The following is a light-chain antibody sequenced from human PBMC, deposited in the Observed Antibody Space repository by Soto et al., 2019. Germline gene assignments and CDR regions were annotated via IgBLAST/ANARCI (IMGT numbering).Light chain of an antibody. CDR2: AAS. CDR3: QQSYSTPRT. J-gene: IGKJ2*02. Sequence: DIQMTQSPSSLSASVGDRVTITCRASQSISSYLNWYQQKPGKAPKLLIYAASSLQSGVPPRFSGSGSGTDFTLTISSQQPEDFSTYYCQQSYSTPRTFGQGTKLEIK. CDR1: QSISSY. V-gene: IGKV1-39*01.